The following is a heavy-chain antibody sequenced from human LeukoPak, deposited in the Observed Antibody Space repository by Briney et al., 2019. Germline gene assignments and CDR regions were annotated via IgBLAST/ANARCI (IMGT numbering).Heavy chain of an antibody. V-gene: IGHV1-2*02. D-gene: IGHD3-10*01. CDR1: GYTFTGYY. CDR3: ARLEEIRGVTSVDV. CDR2: INPKTGGT. Sequence: ASVKVSCKASGYTFTGYYMHWVRQAPGQGLEWMGWINPKTGGTLYVQNFQGRVAMTRDTSIGTAYMELSRLRSDDTAVYYCARLEEIRGVTSVDVWGQGTTVTVSS. J-gene: IGHJ6*02.